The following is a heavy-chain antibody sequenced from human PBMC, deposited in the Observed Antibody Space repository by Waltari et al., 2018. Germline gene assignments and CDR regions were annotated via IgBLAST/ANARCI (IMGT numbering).Heavy chain of an antibody. V-gene: IGHV1-46*01. J-gene: IGHJ4*02. CDR1: GYTFTSSY. Sequence: QVQLVQSGAEIKKPGASVKVSCKASGYTFTSSYIHLVRQAPGQRLELIGIIQPSSGCPSYVQKLQGRVSITRDTSTSTVYLELSGLRSEDTAIYYCARDQFSGSYFDFWGQGTLVTVSS. D-gene: IGHD1-26*01. CDR3: ARDQFSGSYFDF. CDR2: IQPSSGCP.